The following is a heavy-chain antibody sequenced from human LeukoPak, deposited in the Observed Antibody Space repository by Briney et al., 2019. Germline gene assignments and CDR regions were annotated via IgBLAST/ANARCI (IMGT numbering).Heavy chain of an antibody. V-gene: IGHV4-59*05. D-gene: IGHD5-12*01. Sequence: PGGSLRLSCAASGFTFSSYSMNWVRQAPGKGLEWIGSIYYSGSTYYNPSLKSRVTISVDTSKNQFSLKLSSVTAADTAVYYCARVVTTSGFHFDYWGQGTLVTISS. CDR1: GFTFSSYSMN. J-gene: IGHJ4*02. CDR2: IYYSGST. CDR3: ARVVTTSGFHFDY.